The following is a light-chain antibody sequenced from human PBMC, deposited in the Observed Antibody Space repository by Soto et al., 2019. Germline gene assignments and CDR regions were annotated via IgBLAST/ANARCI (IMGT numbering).Light chain of an antibody. CDR2: EVR. CDR3: SSYTTTSTLL. CDR1: NRDIGAYNL. J-gene: IGLJ3*02. V-gene: IGLV2-14*01. Sequence: QSVLTQPASVSGSLGQSITISCTGSNRDIGAYNLVSWYQQYPDTAPKLISYEVRNRPSGVSYRFTGSRSGNTASLTISALQADDESTFYCSSYTTTSTLLFGGGTKVTVL.